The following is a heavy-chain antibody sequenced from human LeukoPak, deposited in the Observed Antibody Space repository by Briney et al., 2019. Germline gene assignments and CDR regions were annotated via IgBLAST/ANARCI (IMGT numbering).Heavy chain of an antibody. J-gene: IGHJ4*02. CDR2: INPNSGGT. V-gene: IGHV1-2*02. CDR1: GYTFTSYG. CDR3: ARDGLLGVPAATAIDY. Sequence: ASVKVSCKASGYTFTSYGISWVRQAPGQGLEWMGWINPNSGGTNYAQKFQGRVTMTRDTSISTAYMELSRLRSDDTAVYYCARDGLLGVPAATAIDYWGQGTLVTVS. D-gene: IGHD2-2*01.